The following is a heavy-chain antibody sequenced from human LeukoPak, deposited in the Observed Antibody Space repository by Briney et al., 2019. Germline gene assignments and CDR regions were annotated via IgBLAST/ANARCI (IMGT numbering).Heavy chain of an antibody. CDR1: GFTFSSYA. J-gene: IGHJ4*02. D-gene: IGHD2-2*01. V-gene: IGHV3-23*01. CDR3: AKGSSTSSTTFDY. Sequence: PGGSLRLSCAASGFTFSSYAMSWVRQAPGRGLEGVSGISGSGGSTYYADSVKGRFTISRDTSKNTLYLQMNSLRDEDTAVYYCAKGSSTSSTTFDYWGQGTLVTVSS. CDR2: ISGSGGST.